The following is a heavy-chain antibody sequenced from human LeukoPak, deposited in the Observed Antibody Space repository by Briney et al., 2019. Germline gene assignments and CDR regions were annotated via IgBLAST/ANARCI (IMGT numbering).Heavy chain of an antibody. CDR3: ARVSQVGSGYDFDY. Sequence: SETLSLTCTVSGVSFNIYYWSWVRQPPGKGLEWIGYIYYTGSTNYNPSLKSRVTISVDTSKNQFSLKLSSVTAADTAVYYCARVSQVGSGYDFDYWGQGILVTVSS. CDR1: GVSFNIYY. J-gene: IGHJ4*02. CDR2: IYYTGST. D-gene: IGHD5-12*01. V-gene: IGHV4-59*01.